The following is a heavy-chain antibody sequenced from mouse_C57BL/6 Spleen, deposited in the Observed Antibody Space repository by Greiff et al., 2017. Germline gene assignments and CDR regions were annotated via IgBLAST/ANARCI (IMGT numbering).Heavy chain of an antibody. V-gene: IGHV6-3*01. CDR2: IRLKSDNYAT. J-gene: IGHJ3*01. D-gene: IGHD2-4*01. CDR3: ETRLRGVAY. CDR1: GFTFSNYW. Sequence: EVKLMESGGGLVQPGGSMKLSCVASGFTFSNYWMNWVRQSPEKGLEWVAQIRLKSDNYATNYAESVKGRFTISRDDSKSSVYLQMNNLRAEDTGIYYCETRLRGVAYWGQGTLVTVSA.